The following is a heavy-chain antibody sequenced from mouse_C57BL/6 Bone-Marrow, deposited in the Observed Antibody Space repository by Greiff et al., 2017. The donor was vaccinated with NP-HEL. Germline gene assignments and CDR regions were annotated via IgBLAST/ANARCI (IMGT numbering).Heavy chain of an antibody. CDR2: ISSGSSTI. CDR3: ARNDGYYVYYFDY. V-gene: IGHV5-17*01. CDR1: GFTFSDYG. J-gene: IGHJ2*01. D-gene: IGHD2-3*01. Sequence: EEKLVESGGGLVKPGGSLKLSCAASGFTFSDYGMHWVRQAPEKGLEWVAYISSGSSTIYYADTVKCRFTISRDNAKNTLFLQMISLRSEDTAMYYCARNDGYYVYYFDYWGQGTTLTVSS.